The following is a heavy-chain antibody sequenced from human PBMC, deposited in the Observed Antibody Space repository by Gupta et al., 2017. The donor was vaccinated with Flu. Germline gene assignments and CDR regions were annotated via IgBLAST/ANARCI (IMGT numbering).Heavy chain of an antibody. Sequence: AMTGVRQAPGKGLEWVSSLSGGGGATYYANSVKGRFTISRDNSQNTLFLQMNSLRAEDTAVYYCAKDKGVRGAITFDHWGQGTLVIVSS. V-gene: IGHV3-23*01. J-gene: IGHJ5*02. CDR1: A. CDR2: LSGGGGAT. D-gene: IGHD3-10*01. CDR3: AKDKGVRGAITFDH.